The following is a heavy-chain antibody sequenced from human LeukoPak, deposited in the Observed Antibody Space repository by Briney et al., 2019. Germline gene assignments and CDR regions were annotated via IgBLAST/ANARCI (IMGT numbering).Heavy chain of an antibody. D-gene: IGHD3-10*01. CDR2: ISGDGATT. CDR3: ARVYGSGSYPFDC. CDR1: GFTFDDYA. V-gene: IGHV3-43*02. Sequence: GGSLRLSCAVSGFTFDDYAMHWVRQAPGKGLEWVSLISGDGATTYYADSVKGRFTISRDNAKNSLYLQMNSLRAEDTAEYFCARVYGSGSYPFDCWGQGTLVTVSS. J-gene: IGHJ4*02.